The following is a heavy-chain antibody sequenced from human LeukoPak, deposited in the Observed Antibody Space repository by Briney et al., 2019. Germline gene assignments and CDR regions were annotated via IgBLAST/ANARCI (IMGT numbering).Heavy chain of an antibody. CDR3: ASSLYYDSSGYMRGLYYFDY. Sequence: GGSLRLSCAASGFTFSSYGMNWVRQAPGKGLEWVSSITSSSSYIYYADSVKGRFTISRDNAKNSLYLQMNSLRAEDTAVYYCASSLYYDSSGYMRGLYYFDYWGQGTLVTVSS. V-gene: IGHV3-21*01. CDR1: GFTFSSYG. J-gene: IGHJ4*02. CDR2: ITSSSSYI. D-gene: IGHD3-22*01.